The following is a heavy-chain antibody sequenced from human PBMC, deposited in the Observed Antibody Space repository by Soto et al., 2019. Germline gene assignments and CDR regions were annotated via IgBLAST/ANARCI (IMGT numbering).Heavy chain of an antibody. J-gene: IGHJ4*02. V-gene: IGHV3-23*01. CDR1: GFTFSSYA. Sequence: EVQLLESGGGLVQPGGSLRLSCAASGFTFSSYAMIWVRQAPGKGLEWVSAISGSGGSTYYADSVKGRFTISRDNPKNTLKQQMNSLRAEDTAVYYCARERITIFGVVTRYFDYWGQGTLVTVSS. CDR2: ISGSGGST. CDR3: ARERITIFGVVTRYFDY. D-gene: IGHD3-3*01.